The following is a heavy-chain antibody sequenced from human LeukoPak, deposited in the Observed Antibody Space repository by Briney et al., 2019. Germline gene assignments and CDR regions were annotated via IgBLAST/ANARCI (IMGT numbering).Heavy chain of an antibody. CDR3: ARQYCSGITCYPNWFDP. J-gene: IGHJ5*02. V-gene: IGHV3-7*02. D-gene: IGHD2-2*01. CDR2: IKKDGSER. Sequence: GGSLRLSCAASGFTFSSYWMSWVRQAPGKGLEWVANIKKDGSERYYLDSVKGRFTISRDDAKNSLYLQMDSLRGEDTAVYYCARQYCSGITCYPNWFDPWGQGTLVTVSS. CDR1: GFTFSSYW.